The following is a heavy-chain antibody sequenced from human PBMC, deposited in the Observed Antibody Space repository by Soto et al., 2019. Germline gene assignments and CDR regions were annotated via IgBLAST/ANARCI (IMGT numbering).Heavy chain of an antibody. CDR2: ISSNGGST. CDR3: VKGDYAYYYYGMDV. J-gene: IGHJ6*02. V-gene: IGHV3-64D*06. CDR1: GFTFSSYA. Sequence: XVSLRLSFSASGFTFSSYAMHWVRQAPGKGLEYVSAISSNGGSTYYADSVKGRFTISRDNSKNTLYLQMSSLRAEDTAVYYCVKGDYAYYYYGMDVWGQGTTVTVSS. D-gene: IGHD4-17*01.